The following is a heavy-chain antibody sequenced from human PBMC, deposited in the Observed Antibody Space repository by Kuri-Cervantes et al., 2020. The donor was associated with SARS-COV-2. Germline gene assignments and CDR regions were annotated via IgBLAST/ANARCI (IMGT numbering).Heavy chain of an antibody. D-gene: IGHD3-9*01. CDR2: ITGSSGVST. V-gene: IGHV3-48*02. Sequence: GESLKISCAASGFTFSSYSMNWVRQAPGKGLEWVSGITGSSGVSTYYADSVKGRFTISRDNAKNSLYLQMNSLRDEEPAVYYCARDQGLRYFDWLLGDFDYWGQGTLVTVSS. J-gene: IGHJ4*02. CDR3: ARDQGLRYFDWLLGDFDY. CDR1: GFTFSSYS.